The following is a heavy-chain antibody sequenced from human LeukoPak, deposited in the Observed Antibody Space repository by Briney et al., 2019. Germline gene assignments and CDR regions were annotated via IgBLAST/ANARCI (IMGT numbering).Heavy chain of an antibody. D-gene: IGHD5-18*01. CDR3: ASPDFIRGYSYGYLDY. Sequence: SVKVSCKASGGTFSSYAISWVRQAPGQGLEWMGGIIPIFGTANYAQKFQGRVTITTDESTSTAYMELSSLRSEDTAVYYCASPDFIRGYSYGYLDYWGQGTLVTVSS. CDR1: GGTFSSYA. J-gene: IGHJ4*02. V-gene: IGHV1-69*05. CDR2: IIPIFGTA.